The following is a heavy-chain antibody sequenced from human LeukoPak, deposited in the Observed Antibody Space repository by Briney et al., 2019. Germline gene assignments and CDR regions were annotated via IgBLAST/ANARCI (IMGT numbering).Heavy chain of an antibody. Sequence: PGGSLRLSCAASGFTFSSYAMHWVRQAPGKGLEWVAVISYDGSNKYYADSVKGRFTISRDNSKNTLYLQMNSLRAEDTAVYYCARDPSPDKCDSSGYYVPFFDYWGQGTLVTVSS. J-gene: IGHJ4*02. CDR1: GFTFSSYA. V-gene: IGHV3-30-3*01. CDR2: ISYDGSNK. D-gene: IGHD3-22*01. CDR3: ARDPSPDKCDSSGYYVPFFDY.